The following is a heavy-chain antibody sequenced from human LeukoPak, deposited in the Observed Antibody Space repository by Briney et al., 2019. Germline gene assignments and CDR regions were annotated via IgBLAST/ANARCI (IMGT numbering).Heavy chain of an antibody. CDR2: IYYSGST. D-gene: IGHD3-10*01. CDR1: GGSISSYY. J-gene: IGHJ5*02. CDR3: ARVRGDHWFDP. V-gene: IGHV4-59*12. Sequence: SETLSLTCTVSGGSISSYYWSWIRQPPGKGLEWIGYIYYSGSTNYNPSLKSRVTISVDTSKNQFSLKLMSVTAADTAVYYCARVRGDHWFDPWGQGALVTVSS.